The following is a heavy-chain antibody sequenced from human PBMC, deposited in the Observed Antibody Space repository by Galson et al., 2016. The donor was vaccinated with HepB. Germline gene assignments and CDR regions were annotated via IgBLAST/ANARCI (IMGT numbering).Heavy chain of an antibody. Sequence: SVKVSCKASGFTFTSSAVQWVRQARGQRLEWIGWIVVGSGNTNYAQKFQERVTITRDMSTTTAYMELSSLGSEDTAMYYCAAKSGLVTYCGADCSPFDYWGQGTLVTVSS. CDR1: GFTFTSSA. CDR2: IVVGSGNT. J-gene: IGHJ4*02. CDR3: AAKSGLVTYCGADCSPFDY. D-gene: IGHD2-21*02. V-gene: IGHV1-58*01.